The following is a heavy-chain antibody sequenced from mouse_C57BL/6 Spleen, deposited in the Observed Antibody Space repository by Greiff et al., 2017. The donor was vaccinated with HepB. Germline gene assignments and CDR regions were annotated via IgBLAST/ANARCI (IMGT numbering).Heavy chain of an antibody. CDR2: ISSGGDYI. J-gene: IGHJ4*01. CDR1: GFTFSSYA. V-gene: IGHV5-9-1*02. CDR3: TRGINWDGGNAMDY. Sequence: EVQRVESGEGLVKPGGSLKLSCAASGFTFSSYAMSWVRQTPEKRLEWVAYISSGGDYIYYADTVKGRFTISRDNARNTLYLQMSSLKSEDTAMYYCTRGINWDGGNAMDYWGQGTSVTVSS. D-gene: IGHD4-1*01.